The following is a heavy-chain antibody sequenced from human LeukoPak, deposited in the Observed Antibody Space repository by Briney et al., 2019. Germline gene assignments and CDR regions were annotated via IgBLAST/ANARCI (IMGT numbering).Heavy chain of an antibody. CDR2: ISTYNDNT. CDR1: GYTFTSYG. Sequence: ASVKVSCKASGYTFTSYGISWVRQAPGQGLEWMGWISTYNDNTNFAQKFQGRVTMTTDTSTSTAYMELRSLRSDDTAVYYCARVQGAVATITDAFDIWGQGTMVTVSS. V-gene: IGHV1-18*01. J-gene: IGHJ3*02. CDR3: ARVQGAVATITDAFDI. D-gene: IGHD5-12*01.